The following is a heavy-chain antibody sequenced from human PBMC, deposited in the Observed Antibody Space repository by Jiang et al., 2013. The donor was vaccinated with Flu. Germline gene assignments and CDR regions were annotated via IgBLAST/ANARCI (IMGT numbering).Heavy chain of an antibody. V-gene: IGHV3-23*01. CDR2: GRST. J-gene: IGHJ4*02. D-gene: IGHD6-13*01. Sequence: GRSTYYADSVKGRFAISRDNSKNTLYLQMNSLRAEDTAVYYCAKHDSEGAAAGNVGYWGQGTLVTVSS. CDR3: AKHDSEGAAAGNVGY.